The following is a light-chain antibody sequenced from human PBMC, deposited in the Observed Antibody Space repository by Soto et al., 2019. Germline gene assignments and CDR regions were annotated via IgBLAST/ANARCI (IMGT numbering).Light chain of an antibody. Sequence: QSALTQSRSVSGSPGQSVTISCTGTSSDVGGYNHVSWYQRHPGKAPKVLIYDVTKRPSGVPDRLSGSKSGNTASLTISGLQAEDEADYYCCSFTGSDTYWVFGGGTKLTVL. V-gene: IGLV2-11*01. CDR1: SSDVGGYNH. CDR2: DVT. J-gene: IGLJ3*02. CDR3: CSFTGSDTYWV.